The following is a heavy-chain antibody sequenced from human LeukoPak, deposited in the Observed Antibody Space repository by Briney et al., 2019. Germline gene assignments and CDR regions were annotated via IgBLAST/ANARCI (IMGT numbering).Heavy chain of an antibody. CDR2: ISAYIGNT. Sequence: ASVKVSCKASGYTFTSYGISWVRQAPGQGLEWMGWISAYIGNTNYAQKLQGRVTMTTDTSTSTAYMELRSLRSDDTAVYYCARLASSSSGNWFDPWGQGTLVTVSS. V-gene: IGHV1-18*01. CDR1: GYTFTSYG. CDR3: ARLASSSSGNWFDP. J-gene: IGHJ5*02. D-gene: IGHD6-6*01.